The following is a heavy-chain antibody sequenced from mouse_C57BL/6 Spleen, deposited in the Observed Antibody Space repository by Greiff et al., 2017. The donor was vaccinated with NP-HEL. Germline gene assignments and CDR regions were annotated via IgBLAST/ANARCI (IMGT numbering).Heavy chain of an antibody. CDR1: GFTFSDYG. D-gene: IGHD1-1*01. Sequence: EVKLVESGGGLVKPGGSLKLSCAASGFTFSDYGMHWVRQAPEKGLEWVAYISSGSSTIYYADTVKGRFTISRDNAKNTLFLQMTSLRSEDTAMYYCARNQVANYAMDYWGQGTSVTVSS. CDR3: ARNQVANYAMDY. V-gene: IGHV5-17*01. CDR2: ISSGSSTI. J-gene: IGHJ4*01.